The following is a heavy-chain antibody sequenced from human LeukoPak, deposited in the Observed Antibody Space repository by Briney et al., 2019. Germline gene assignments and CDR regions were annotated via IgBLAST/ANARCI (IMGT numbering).Heavy chain of an antibody. Sequence: GGSLRLSCAASGFTFSSYSMNWVRQAPGKGLVWVSRINTDGSSTSYADSVKGRFTISRDNAKNTLYLQMNSLRAEDTAVYYCARANIRLLDAFDIWGQGTMVTVSS. V-gene: IGHV3-74*01. D-gene: IGHD2-21*02. CDR1: GFTFSSYS. CDR2: INTDGSST. CDR3: ARANIRLLDAFDI. J-gene: IGHJ3*02.